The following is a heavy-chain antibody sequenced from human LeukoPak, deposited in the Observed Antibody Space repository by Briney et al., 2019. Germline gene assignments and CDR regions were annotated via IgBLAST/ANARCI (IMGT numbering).Heavy chain of an antibody. Sequence: PGGSLRLSCAASGFTFSSYAMHWVRQAPGKGLEWVAVISYDGSNKYYADSVKGRFTISRDNSKNTLYLQMNSLRAEDTAVHYCAVPHSAEYFQHWGQGTLVTVSS. D-gene: IGHD5-18*01. CDR1: GFTFSSYA. CDR3: AVPHSAEYFQH. V-gene: IGHV3-30-3*01. J-gene: IGHJ1*01. CDR2: ISYDGSNK.